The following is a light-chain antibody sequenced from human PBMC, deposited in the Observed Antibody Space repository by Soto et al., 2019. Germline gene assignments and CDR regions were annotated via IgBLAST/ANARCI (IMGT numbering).Light chain of an antibody. V-gene: IGKV3-20*01. CDR2: DAS. J-gene: IGKJ1*01. Sequence: EIVLTQSPGTLSLSPGETLSLSCRSSQSVRRYLAWYQHKPGQAPRLLIYDASNRATGIPDRFSGSGSGTDFTLTITRLEPEDFAAYYCQQYDSSPRTFGQGTKVEIK. CDR1: QSVRRY. CDR3: QQYDSSPRT.